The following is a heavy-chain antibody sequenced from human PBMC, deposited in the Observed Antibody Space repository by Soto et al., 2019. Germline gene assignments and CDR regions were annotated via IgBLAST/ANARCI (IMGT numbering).Heavy chain of an antibody. CDR3: ARDSATVTTSTFDY. D-gene: IGHD4-17*01. J-gene: IGHJ4*02. V-gene: IGHV4-31*03. CDR1: GGSISSGNYY. Sequence: QVQLQESGPGLVTPSQTLSLTCTVSGGSISSGNYYWSWIRQHPGKGLEWIGYIYYSGSPYYNPSLNGRVTISVDTSKNQFSLKLSSVTAADTAVYYCARDSATVTTSTFDYWGQGTLVTVSS. CDR2: IYYSGSP.